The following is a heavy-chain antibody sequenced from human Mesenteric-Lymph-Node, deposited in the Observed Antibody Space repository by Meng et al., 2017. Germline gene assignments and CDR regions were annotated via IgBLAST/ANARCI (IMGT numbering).Heavy chain of an antibody. D-gene: IGHD2-8*02. CDR1: GFTFTSYW. V-gene: IGHV3-7*01. CDR3: ARYSTGPSRIDV. J-gene: IGHJ6*02. CDR2: MSPDGSGK. Sequence: GESLKISCAASGFTFTSYWMTWVRQAPGKGLEWVANMSPDGSGKNYVDSVKGRFTISRDNAKDSLYLQMNSLRAEDTALYFCARYSTGPSRIDVWGQGTTVTVSS.